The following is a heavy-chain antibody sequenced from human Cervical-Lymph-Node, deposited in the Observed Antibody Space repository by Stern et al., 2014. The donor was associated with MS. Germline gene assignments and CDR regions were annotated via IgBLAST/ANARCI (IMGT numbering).Heavy chain of an antibody. Sequence: VQLVESGPGLVKPSETLSLTCVVSGAPITTNHWSWIRQSPGQGLEWIANVHYSGTSSYNQALPSRVTTAIDTSTKPFPLSLRPGTAADTAVYFCASCDGYSFASWGQGTLVTVSS. V-gene: IGHV4-59*08. CDR3: ASCDGYSFAS. J-gene: IGHJ4*02. CDR1: GAPITTNH. D-gene: IGHD4-17*01. CDR2: VHYSGTS.